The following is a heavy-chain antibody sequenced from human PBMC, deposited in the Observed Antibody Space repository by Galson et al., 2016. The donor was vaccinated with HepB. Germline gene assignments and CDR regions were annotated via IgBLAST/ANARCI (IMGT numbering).Heavy chain of an antibody. CDR1: GFTFSGSA. V-gene: IGHV4-34*01. D-gene: IGHD1-1*01. CDR3: ARLGRGMYERYIDY. Sequence: LRLSCAASGFTFSGSAMYWVRQASGKGLEWIGEVYQSGNTNYNPSLQSRVTISVDTSESRFSLNLNSVTAADTGVYYCARLGRGMYERYIDYWGQGTLVTVSS. J-gene: IGHJ4*02. CDR2: VYQSGNT.